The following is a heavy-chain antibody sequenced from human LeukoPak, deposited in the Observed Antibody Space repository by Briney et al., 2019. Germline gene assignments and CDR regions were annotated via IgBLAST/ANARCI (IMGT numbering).Heavy chain of an antibody. V-gene: IGHV3-9*01. CDR2: INWNSDSI. J-gene: IGHJ4*02. CDR1: GFTFDDYA. D-gene: IGHD5-24*01. Sequence: QSGGSLRLSCAVSGFTFDDYAMHWVRQVPGKGLEWVSGINWNSDSIGYADSVKGRFTTSRDNAKNSLYLQMNSLRAEDTAVYYCARAGRDGYKSLDYWGQGTLVTVSS. CDR3: ARAGRDGYKSLDY.